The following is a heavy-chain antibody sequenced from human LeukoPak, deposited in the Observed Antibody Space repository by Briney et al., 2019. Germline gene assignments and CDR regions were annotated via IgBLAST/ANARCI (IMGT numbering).Heavy chain of an antibody. D-gene: IGHD3-9*01. J-gene: IGHJ4*02. CDR2: INSDGSST. Sequence: PGGSLRLSCAASGFSFSSYWMHWVRHAPGKGLVWVSRINSDGSSTSYADSVKGRFTISRDNAKNMLYLQMNSLRAEDTAVYYCARDRSDILTGYFPLDYWGQGTLVTVSS. CDR3: ARDRSDILTGYFPLDY. CDR1: GFSFSSYW. V-gene: IGHV3-74*01.